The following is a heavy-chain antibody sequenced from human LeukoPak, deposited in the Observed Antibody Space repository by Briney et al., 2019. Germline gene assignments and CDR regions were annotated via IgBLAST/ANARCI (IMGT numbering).Heavy chain of an antibody. Sequence: SLRLSCAVSGFTLTSYSTNWVRQAPGEGLEWVSYISSSGSTIYYADSVKGRFTRARANDKNSLYLHMNSLRDEDTAVYYWARDLVWHATVTKFDYWGQGTLVTVSS. D-gene: IGHD4-17*01. CDR1: GFTLTSYS. J-gene: IGHJ4*02. V-gene: IGHV3-48*02. CDR3: ARDLVWHATVTKFDY. CDR2: ISSSGSTI.